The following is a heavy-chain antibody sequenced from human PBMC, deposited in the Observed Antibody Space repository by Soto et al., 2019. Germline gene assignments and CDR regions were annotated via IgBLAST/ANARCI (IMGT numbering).Heavy chain of an antibody. V-gene: IGHV1-8*01. J-gene: IGHJ4*02. CDR1: GYTFSNYD. Sequence: QVQLVQSGAELKKPGASMKVSCKASGYTFSNYDMNWVRQATGQGPEWIGWVNPKNGDTGYAQKFQGRVTLTTDISTTTAYMELTSLRSEDTAIYYCGKVSRKGSAIDFDYWGQGTLITVSS. D-gene: IGHD3-10*01. CDR3: GKVSRKGSAIDFDY. CDR2: VNPKNGDT.